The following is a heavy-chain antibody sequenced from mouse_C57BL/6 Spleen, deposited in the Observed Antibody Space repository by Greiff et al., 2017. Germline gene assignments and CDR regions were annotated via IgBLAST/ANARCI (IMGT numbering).Heavy chain of an antibody. V-gene: IGHV14-1*01. J-gene: IGHJ2*01. CDR3: TRYYGSPYYFDY. CDR1: GFNIKDYY. Sequence: VQLKQSGAELVRPGASVKLSCTASGFNIKDYYMHWVKQRPEQGLEWIGRIDPEDGDTEYAPKFQGKATMTADTSSNTAYLQLSSLTSEDTAVYYCTRYYGSPYYFDYWGQGTTLTVSS. CDR2: IDPEDGDT. D-gene: IGHD1-1*01.